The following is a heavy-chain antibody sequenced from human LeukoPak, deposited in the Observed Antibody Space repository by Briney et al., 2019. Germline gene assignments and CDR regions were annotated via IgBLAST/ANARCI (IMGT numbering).Heavy chain of an antibody. Sequence: QPGGSLRLSCAVSGITLSNYGMSWVRQAPGKGLEWVSGISGSGGNTYYADSVKGRFTISGDNSKNTLYLQMNSLRAEDTAVYYCARDWTLRGPPGVAARRDYWGQGTLVTVSS. CDR2: ISGSGGNT. D-gene: IGHD6-6*01. J-gene: IGHJ4*02. CDR3: ARDWTLRGPPGVAARRDY. CDR1: GITLSNYG. V-gene: IGHV3-23*01.